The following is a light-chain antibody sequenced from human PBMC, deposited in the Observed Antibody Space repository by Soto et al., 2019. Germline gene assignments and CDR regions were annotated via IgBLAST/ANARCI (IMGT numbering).Light chain of an antibody. CDR1: SSDIGHYDY. V-gene: IGLV2-14*03. J-gene: IGLJ1*01. Sequence: QSVLTQPASVSGSPGQSITISCTGTSSDIGHYDYVSWYQQHPGKAPKLMIYHVTYRPSGVSNRYSGSKSGNAASLTISGLEADDEADYYCCSLSTGRTYVFGSGTKVTVL. CDR2: HVT. CDR3: CSLSTGRTYV.